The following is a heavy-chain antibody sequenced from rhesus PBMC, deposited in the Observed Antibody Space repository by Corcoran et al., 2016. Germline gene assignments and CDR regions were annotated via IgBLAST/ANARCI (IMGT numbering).Heavy chain of an antibody. CDR2: IHGNTGST. CDR1: GASITSNW. V-gene: IGHV4-80*01. D-gene: IGHD5-12*01. CDR3: ARASLQN. J-gene: IGHJ4*01. Sequence: QVQLQESGPGLVKPSETLSLPCTVSGASITSNWWSWIRQPPGKGLEWIGEIHGNTGSTYYNPSLMRRVTISKDASKNQFSLKVISVTAADTAVYYCARASLQNWGQGVLVTVSS.